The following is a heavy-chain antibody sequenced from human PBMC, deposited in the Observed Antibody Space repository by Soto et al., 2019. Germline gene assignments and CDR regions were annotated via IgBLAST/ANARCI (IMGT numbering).Heavy chain of an antibody. Sequence: QVQLVQSGAEVKKPGSSVKVSCKASGGTFSSYTISWVRQAPGQGLEWMGRIIPILGIANYAQKFQGRVTITADKSSSTAYMELSSLISEDTAAYYCARGMEEMATINAAEYFQHWGQGTLVTVCS. V-gene: IGHV1-69*02. J-gene: IGHJ1*01. CDR3: ARGMEEMATINAAEYFQH. D-gene: IGHD5-12*01. CDR1: GGTFSSYT. CDR2: IIPILGIA.